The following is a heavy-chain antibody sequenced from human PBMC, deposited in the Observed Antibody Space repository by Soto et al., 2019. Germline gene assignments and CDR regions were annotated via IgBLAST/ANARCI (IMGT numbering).Heavy chain of an antibody. J-gene: IGHJ4*02. D-gene: IGHD6-19*01. Sequence: RWYLRLSCAASGFTLSSYWLNWVRQAPGKGLEWVSRINRDGSSTRYADSVKGRFTISRDSAKNTLYLQMNSLRAEDTAVYYCARDPAPIGSYDYWGQGILVPVSS. CDR3: ARDPAPIGSYDY. V-gene: IGHV3-74*01. CDR1: GFTLSSYW. CDR2: INRDGSST.